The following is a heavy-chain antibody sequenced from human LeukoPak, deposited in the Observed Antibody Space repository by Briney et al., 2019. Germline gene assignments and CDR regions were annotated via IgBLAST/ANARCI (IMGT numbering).Heavy chain of an antibody. D-gene: IGHD3-16*02. CDR3: ARGKEVWGSYRYGAFDI. V-gene: IGHV3-21*01. Sequence: WGSLRLSCAASGFTFSSYSMNWVRQAPGKGLEWVSSISSSSSYIYYADSVKGRFTISRDNAKNSLYLQMNSLRAEDTAVYYCARGKEVWGSYRYGAFDIWGQGTMVTVSS. CDR1: GFTFSSYS. J-gene: IGHJ3*02. CDR2: ISSSSSYI.